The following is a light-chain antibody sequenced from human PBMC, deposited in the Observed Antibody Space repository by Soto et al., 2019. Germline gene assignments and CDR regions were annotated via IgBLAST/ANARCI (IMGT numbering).Light chain of an antibody. CDR3: SSYAGSSTLV. V-gene: IGLV2-14*01. CDR1: SSDVGADDY. CDR2: EVT. J-gene: IGLJ3*02. Sequence: QSALTQPASVSGSPGQSITISCTGSSSDVGADDYVSWYQQQSEKAPKLVIYEVTIRPSGISNRFSGSKSGNTASLTISGLQAEDEADYYCSSYAGSSTLVFGGGTQLTVL.